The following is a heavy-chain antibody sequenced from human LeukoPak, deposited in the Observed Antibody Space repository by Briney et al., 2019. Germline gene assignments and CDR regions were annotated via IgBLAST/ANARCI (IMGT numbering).Heavy chain of an antibody. Sequence: PGGSPRLSCAASGFTFSNYWMHWVRQAPGKGLVCVSRISSDESSTTYADSVKGRFTISRDNAKNTLYLQMNSLRAEDTAVYYCARGTGYAVFDYWGQGTLVTVSS. J-gene: IGHJ4*02. V-gene: IGHV3-74*01. CDR1: GFTFSNYW. CDR2: ISSDESST. CDR3: ARGTGYAVFDY. D-gene: IGHD5-12*01.